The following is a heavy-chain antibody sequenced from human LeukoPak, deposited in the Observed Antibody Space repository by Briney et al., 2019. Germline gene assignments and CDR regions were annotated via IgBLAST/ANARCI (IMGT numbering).Heavy chain of an antibody. D-gene: IGHD2-21*01. Sequence: SETLSLTCTVSGGSISSYYWSWIRQAAGKGLEWIGRIYTSGSTDYNPSLKSRVTMSVDSSKNQFSLKLSSVTAADTAAYYCATGAYCGGDCFDAFDIWGQGTMVTISS. CDR1: GGSISSYY. CDR3: ATGAYCGGDCFDAFDI. CDR2: IYTSGST. J-gene: IGHJ3*02. V-gene: IGHV4-4*07.